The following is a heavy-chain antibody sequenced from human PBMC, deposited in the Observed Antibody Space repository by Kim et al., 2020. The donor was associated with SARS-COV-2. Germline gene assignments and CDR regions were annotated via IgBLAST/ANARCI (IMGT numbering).Heavy chain of an antibody. D-gene: IGHD6-13*01. CDR3: ARGTYSSSWYVLRDYYYGMDV. J-gene: IGHJ6*02. CDR1: GYTFTSYD. V-gene: IGHV1-8*01. Sequence: ASVKVSCKASGYTFTSYDINWVRQATGQGLEWMGWMNPNSGNTGYAQKFQGRVTMTRNTSISTAYMELSSLRSEDTAVYYCARGTYSSSWYVLRDYYYGMDVWGQGTTVTVSS. CDR2: MNPNSGNT.